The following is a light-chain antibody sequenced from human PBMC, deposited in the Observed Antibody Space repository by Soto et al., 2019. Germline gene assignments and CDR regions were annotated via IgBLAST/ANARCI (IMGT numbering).Light chain of an antibody. V-gene: IGLV2-14*01. CDR1: SSDVGGYNF. J-gene: IGLJ2*01. CDR2: EVS. Sequence: QSALTQPASVSGSPGQSITISCTGTSSDVGGYNFVSWFQHHPGKAPKLIIYEVSHRPSGVSYRFSGSKSGNTASLTISGLQAEDEADYYCASHTTSSTLIFGGGTKLTVL. CDR3: ASHTTSSTLI.